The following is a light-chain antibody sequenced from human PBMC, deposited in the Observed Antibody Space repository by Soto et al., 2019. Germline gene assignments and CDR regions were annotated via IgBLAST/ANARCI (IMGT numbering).Light chain of an antibody. V-gene: IGLV2-14*03. CDR3: ISYTDRQSYL. J-gene: IGLJ1*01. CDR1: SSDIGSYNH. Sequence: QSVLTQPPSASGTPGQRVTISCSGTSSDIGSYNHVAWYQQFPGKSPKLMIYAVSDRPSGVSDRFSGSKSGITASLTISGLQTEDEADYYCISYTDRQSYLFGTGTRSPS. CDR2: AVS.